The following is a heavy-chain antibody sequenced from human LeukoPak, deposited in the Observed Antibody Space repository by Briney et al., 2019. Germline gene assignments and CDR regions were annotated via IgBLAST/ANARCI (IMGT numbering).Heavy chain of an antibody. CDR1: GYPFISYV. CDR2: INAGNGNT. Sequence: ASVKVSCKASGYPFISYVIHWVRQAPGQRLEWMGWINAGNGNTKYSQKFQGRVTITRDTSASTAYMELSSLRSEDTAVYYCARTAGTRFHYYYGMDVWGQGTTVTVSS. CDR3: ARTAGTRFHYYYGMDV. D-gene: IGHD6-13*01. J-gene: IGHJ6*02. V-gene: IGHV1-3*01.